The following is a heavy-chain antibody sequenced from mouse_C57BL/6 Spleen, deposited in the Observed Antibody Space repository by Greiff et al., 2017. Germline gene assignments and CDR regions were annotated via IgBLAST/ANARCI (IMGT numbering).Heavy chain of an antibody. J-gene: IGHJ4*01. CDR1: GYAFTNYL. CDR2: INPGSGGT. V-gene: IGHV1-54*01. Sequence: QVQLQQSGAELVRPGTSVKVSCKASGYAFTNYLIEWVKQRPGQGLEWIGVINPGSGGTNYNEKFKGKATLTADKSSSTAYMQLSSLTSEDSAVYFCASRSLYYAMDYWGQGTSVTVSS. CDR3: ASRSLYYAMDY.